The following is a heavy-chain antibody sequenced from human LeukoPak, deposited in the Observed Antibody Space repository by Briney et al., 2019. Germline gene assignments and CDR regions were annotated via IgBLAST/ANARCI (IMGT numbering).Heavy chain of an antibody. J-gene: IGHJ5*02. CDR1: GFTFGDYA. CDR2: IRSKAYGGTT. D-gene: IGHD2-15*01. Sequence: GRSLRLSCTASGFTFGDYAMSWFRQAPGKGLEWVGFIRSKAYGGTTEYAASVKGRFTISRDDSKSIAYLQMNSLKTEDTAVYYCTRDRYCSGGSCYSPPNWFGLWGQGTLVTVSS. V-gene: IGHV3-49*03. CDR3: TRDRYCSGGSCYSPPNWFGL.